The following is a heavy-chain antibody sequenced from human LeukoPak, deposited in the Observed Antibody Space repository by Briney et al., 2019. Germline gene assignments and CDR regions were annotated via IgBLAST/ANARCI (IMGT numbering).Heavy chain of an antibody. V-gene: IGHV4-31*03. Sequence: PSETLSLTCTVSNGSIISGGYYWSWIRQHPGKGLEWIGYISYSGSTYYNPSLKSRVTISLDMSKNQFSLKLSSVTAADTAVYYSARAVEVVTASSFDYWGQGTLVTVSS. CDR1: NGSIISGGYY. D-gene: IGHD2-21*02. J-gene: IGHJ4*02. CDR3: ARAVEVVTASSFDY. CDR2: ISYSGST.